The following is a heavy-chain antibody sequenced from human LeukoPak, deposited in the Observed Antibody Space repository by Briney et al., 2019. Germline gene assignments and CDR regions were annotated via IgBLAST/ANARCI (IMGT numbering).Heavy chain of an antibody. CDR2: IIPIFGTA. V-gene: IGHV1-69*13. Sequence: SVKVSCKASGGTFSSYAISWVRQAPGQGLEWMGGIIPIFGTANYAQKLQGRVTITADESTSTAYMELSSLRSEDTAVYYCATAGKANYYYYYMDVWGKGTTVTVSS. D-gene: IGHD6-13*01. J-gene: IGHJ6*03. CDR3: ATAGKANYYYYYMDV. CDR1: GGTFSSYA.